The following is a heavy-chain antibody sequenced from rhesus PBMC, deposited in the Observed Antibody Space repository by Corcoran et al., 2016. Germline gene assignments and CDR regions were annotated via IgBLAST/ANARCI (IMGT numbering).Heavy chain of an antibody. D-gene: IGHD3-3*01. Sequence: QVQLQVSGPGRVKPSETLSLTLAVSGSFFSLYWWGWIRQPPGKGLEWIGTIYGSIGSTAYNPSLKSRATISRDTSKNQFSLKLSSVTAADTAVYYCASPYNNFWSGYLYWGQGVLVTVSS. CDR1: GSFFSLYW. J-gene: IGHJ4*01. V-gene: IGHV4-147*01. CDR2: IYGSIGST. CDR3: ASPYNNFWSGYLY.